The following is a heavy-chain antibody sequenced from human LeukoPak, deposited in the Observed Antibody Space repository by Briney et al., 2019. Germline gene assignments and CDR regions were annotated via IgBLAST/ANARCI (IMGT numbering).Heavy chain of an antibody. CDR1: GGTFSSYT. CDR2: IIPILGIA. V-gene: IGHV1-69*02. D-gene: IGHD2-15*01. J-gene: IGHJ4*02. CDR3: ARAHCSGGSCYFDY. Sequence: SVKVSCKASGGTFSSYTISCVRQAPGQGLEWMGRIIPILGIANYAQKFQGRVTITADKSTSTAYMELSSLRSEDTAVYYCARAHCSGGSCYFDYWGQGTLVTVSS.